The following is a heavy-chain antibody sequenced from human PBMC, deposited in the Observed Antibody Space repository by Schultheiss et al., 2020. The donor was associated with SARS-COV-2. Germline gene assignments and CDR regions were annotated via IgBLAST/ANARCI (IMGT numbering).Heavy chain of an antibody. V-gene: IGHV4-39*07. CDR2: IYYTGNT. Sequence: SETLSLTCTVSGDSISSSSYYWGWIRQPPGKGLEWIGSIYYTGNTYYNPSLKSRVTISVDTSKNQFSLKLSSVTAADTAVYYCARGLDTAGRVSWFDPWGQGTLVTVSS. D-gene: IGHD2-21*02. CDR1: GDSISSSSYY. J-gene: IGHJ5*02. CDR3: ARGLDTAGRVSWFDP.